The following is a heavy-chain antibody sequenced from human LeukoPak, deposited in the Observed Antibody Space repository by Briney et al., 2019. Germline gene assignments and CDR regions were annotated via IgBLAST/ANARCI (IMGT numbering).Heavy chain of an antibody. Sequence: SETLSLTCTVSGDSIGSYYWTWIRQPPGKGLEWIGSIYYSGSTYYNPSLKSRVTISVDTSKNQFSLKLSSVTAADTAVYYCARAPGMYYDYVWGSYRYTEDAFDIWGQGTMVTVSS. CDR1: GDSIGSYY. CDR2: IYYSGST. CDR3: ARAPGMYYDYVWGSYRYTEDAFDI. D-gene: IGHD3-16*02. V-gene: IGHV4-59*12. J-gene: IGHJ3*02.